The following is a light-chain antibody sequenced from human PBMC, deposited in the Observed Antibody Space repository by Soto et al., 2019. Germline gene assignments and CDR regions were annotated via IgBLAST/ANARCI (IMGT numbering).Light chain of an antibody. CDR2: DVS. J-gene: IGLJ1*01. CDR1: GSNY. CDR3: CSYAGSYTYV. Sequence: QSALTQPRSVSGSPGQSVTISCTGGSNYVSWYQQLPVKAPKLMIYDVSQRPSGVPDRFSGSKSGNTASLTISGLQAEDEADYYCCSYAGSYTYVFGTGTKLTVL. V-gene: IGLV2-11*01.